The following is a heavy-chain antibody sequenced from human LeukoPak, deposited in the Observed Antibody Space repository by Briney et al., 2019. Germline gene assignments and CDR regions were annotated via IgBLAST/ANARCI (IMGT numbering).Heavy chain of an antibody. CDR1: GGSISSYY. Sequence: PSETLSLTCTVSGGSISSYYWSWTRQPPGKGLEWIGYIYYSGSTNYNPSLKSRVTISVDTSKNQFSLKLSSVTAADTAVYYCARDQKGGSTFYYYYGMYVWGQGTTVTVSS. CDR3: ARDQKGGSTFYYYYGMYV. J-gene: IGHJ6*02. D-gene: IGHD2-15*01. V-gene: IGHV4-59*01. CDR2: IYYSGST.